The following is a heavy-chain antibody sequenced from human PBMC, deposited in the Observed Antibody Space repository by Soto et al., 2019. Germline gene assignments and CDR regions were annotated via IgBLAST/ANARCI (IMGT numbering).Heavy chain of an antibody. Sequence: GGSLRLSCAASGFTFISYEMNWVRQAPGKGLEWVSYISSSGSTIYYADSVKGRFTISRDNAKNSLYLQMNSLRAEDTAVYYCARDAHYDYVWGSYRPVTDAFDIWGQGTMVTVSS. D-gene: IGHD3-16*02. CDR2: ISSSGSTI. CDR3: ARDAHYDYVWGSYRPVTDAFDI. CDR1: GFTFISYE. J-gene: IGHJ3*02. V-gene: IGHV3-48*03.